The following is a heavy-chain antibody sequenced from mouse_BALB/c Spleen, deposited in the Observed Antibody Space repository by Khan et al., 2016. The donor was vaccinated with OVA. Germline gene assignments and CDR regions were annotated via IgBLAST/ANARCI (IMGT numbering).Heavy chain of an antibody. J-gene: IGHJ2*01. CDR2: IYPGSGNT. CDR1: GYTFTDYY. CDR3: GRGGYYESSFFDY. D-gene: IGHD1-1*01. Sequence: VQLQESGPELVKPGASVKISCKASGYTFTDYYINWVQQKPGQGLEWIGWIYPGSGNTKYNETFKGKATLTVDTSPSTAYMHLSSLQSEDPAVYFSGRGGYYESSFFDYWGQGTTLTVSS. V-gene: IGHV1-84*02.